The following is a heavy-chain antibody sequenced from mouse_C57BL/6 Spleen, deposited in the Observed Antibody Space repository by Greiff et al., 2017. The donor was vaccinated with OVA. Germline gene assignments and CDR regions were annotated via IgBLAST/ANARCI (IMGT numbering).Heavy chain of an antibody. V-gene: IGHV1-22*01. J-gene: IGHJ2*01. CDR2: INPNNGGT. CDR3: ARRYPYYFDY. D-gene: IGHD2-14*01. Sequence: DVKLQESGPELVKPGASVKMSCKASGYTFTDYNMHWVKQSHGKSLEWIGYINPNNGGTSYNQKFKGKATLTVNKSSSTAYMELRSLTSEDSAVYYCARRYPYYFDYWGQGTTLTVSS. CDR1: GYTFTDYN.